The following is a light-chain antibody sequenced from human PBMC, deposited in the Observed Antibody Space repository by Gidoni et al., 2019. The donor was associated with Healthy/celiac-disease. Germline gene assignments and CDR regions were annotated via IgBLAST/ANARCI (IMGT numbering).Light chain of an antibody. Sequence: DIQMNQSPSSLSASVGDRVCITCRASQSISSYLNWYQQKPGKAPKLLIYAASSLQSGVPSRFSGSGSGTDFTLTISSLQPEDFATYYCQQSYSTPRTFXGXTKVEIK. CDR2: AAS. J-gene: IGKJ4*01. V-gene: IGKV1-39*01. CDR1: QSISSY. CDR3: QQSYSTPRT.